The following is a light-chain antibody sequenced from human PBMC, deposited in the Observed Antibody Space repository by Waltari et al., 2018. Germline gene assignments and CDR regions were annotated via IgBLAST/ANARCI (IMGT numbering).Light chain of an antibody. Sequence: SCRASQTVRSNVAWYQQKPGQAPRLLIYGASTRATGIPARFSGSGSGTEFTLTITSLQSEDFAVYYCQQYNNWPLTFGGGTKVEI. V-gene: IGKV3-15*01. J-gene: IGKJ4*01. CDR1: QTVRSN. CDR2: GAS. CDR3: QQYNNWPLT.